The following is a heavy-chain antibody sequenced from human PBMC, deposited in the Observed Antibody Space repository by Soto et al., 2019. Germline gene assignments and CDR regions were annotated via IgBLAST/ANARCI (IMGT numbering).Heavy chain of an antibody. V-gene: IGHV3-21*02. J-gene: IGHJ4*02. CDR3: GRQGGEDY. CDR1: GFTFSSYS. D-gene: IGHD3-16*01. Sequence: EVQLVESGGDLVKPGRSLRLSCAASGFTFSSYSMNWVRQAPGKGLEWVSSISSGSSYIYYADSVKGRFTISRDNAKNSLYLQMNSLRAEDTAVYYCGRQGGEDYWGQGTLVTVSS. CDR2: ISSGSSYI.